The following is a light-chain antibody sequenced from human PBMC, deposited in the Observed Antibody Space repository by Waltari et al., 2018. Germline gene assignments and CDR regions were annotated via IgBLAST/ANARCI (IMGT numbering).Light chain of an antibody. CDR2: DVT. CDR3: CSFAGRGFSVI. J-gene: IGLJ2*01. CDR1: SGDVGRYNL. Sequence: QSALTQPASVSGSPGQSITISCTGTSGDVGRYNLVSWYQQHPGEVPKLIIYDVTKRPSGFSARFSGSKSGNPASLTISGLQAEDEAEYYCCSFAGRGFSVIFGGGTKLTVL. V-gene: IGLV2-23*02.